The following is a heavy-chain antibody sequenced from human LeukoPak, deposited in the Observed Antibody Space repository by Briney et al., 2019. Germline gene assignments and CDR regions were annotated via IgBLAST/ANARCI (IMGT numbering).Heavy chain of an antibody. Sequence: SVKLACKASGGTFSSYAISWVRQAPGQGLEWMGGIIPIFGTANYAQKFQGRVTITADESTSTAYMELSSLRSEDTAVYYCAREISPPYDPYYYYYGMDVWGKGTTVTVSS. CDR1: GGTFSSYA. V-gene: IGHV1-69*13. CDR2: IIPIFGTA. D-gene: IGHD5-12*01. CDR3: AREISPPYDPYYYYYGMDV. J-gene: IGHJ6*04.